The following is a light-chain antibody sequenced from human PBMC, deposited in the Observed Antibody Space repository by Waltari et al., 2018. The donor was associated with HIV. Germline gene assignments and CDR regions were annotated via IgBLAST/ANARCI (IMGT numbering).Light chain of an antibody. CDR2: ENN. V-gene: IGLV1-51*02. Sequence: QSVLTQPPSMSAAPGQKVTIPCSGSNSNLGDTYVSWYQQVPGTATELLIYENNKRPAGISDRFSGSRSGTSATLGITGLQTGDEADYYCATWDNRLSAWVFGGGTKLTVL. CDR1: NSNLGDTY. CDR3: ATWDNRLSAWV. J-gene: IGLJ3*02.